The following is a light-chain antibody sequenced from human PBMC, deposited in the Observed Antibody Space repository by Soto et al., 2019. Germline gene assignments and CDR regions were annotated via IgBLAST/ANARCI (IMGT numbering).Light chain of an antibody. Sequence: EIVMTQSPATLSVSPGERATLSCRASQSVSSNLAWYQQKPGQAPRLLIYGASTRATGIPARFSGSGSGTEFTLTISSLQSEDFAVYYCLHDYTYPRTFGQGTTVEI. CDR2: GAS. CDR3: LHDYTYPRT. J-gene: IGKJ1*01. V-gene: IGKV3-15*01. CDR1: QSVSSN.